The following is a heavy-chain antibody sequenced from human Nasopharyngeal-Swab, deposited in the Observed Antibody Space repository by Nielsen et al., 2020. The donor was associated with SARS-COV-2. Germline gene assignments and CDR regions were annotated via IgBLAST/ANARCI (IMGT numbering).Heavy chain of an antibody. CDR3: ARDKLGGGLGYYYGMDV. CDR2: ISSSSSYI. J-gene: IGHJ6*02. D-gene: IGHD1-26*01. CDR1: GFTFSSYS. Sequence: GESLKISCAASGFTFSSYSMNWFRQAPGKGLEWVSSISSSSSYIYYADSVKGRFTISRDNAKNSLYLQMNSLRAEDTAVYYCARDKLGGGLGYYYGMDVWGQGTTVTVSS. V-gene: IGHV3-21*01.